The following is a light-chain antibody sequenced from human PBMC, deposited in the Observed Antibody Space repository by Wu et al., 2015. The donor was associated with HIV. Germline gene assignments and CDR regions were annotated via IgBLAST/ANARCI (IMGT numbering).Light chain of an antibody. J-gene: IGKJ2*03. V-gene: IGKV3-20*01. CDR2: GAS. Sequence: EIVLTQSPGTLSLSPGERATLSCRASQSFSSSYLAWYQQKPGQSPRLLIYGASNRATGIPDRFSGRGSGTDFTLTISRLEPEDFAVYYCQQYGSSPPYSFGQGTKLEIK. CDR1: QSFSSSY. CDR3: QQYGSSPPYS.